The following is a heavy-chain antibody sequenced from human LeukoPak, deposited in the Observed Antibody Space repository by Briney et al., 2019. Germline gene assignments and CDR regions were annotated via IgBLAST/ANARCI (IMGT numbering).Heavy chain of an antibody. D-gene: IGHD5-12*01. CDR1: GYTFTDYY. CDR3: ASGLQTLSGYDLYYFDY. CDR2: INPNSGGT. Sequence: ASVKVSFKASGYTFTDYYIHWVRQAPGQGLDWMGWINPNSGGTNYAQKFQGTVTMTRDTSISTAYMELTRLRSDDTAVYYCASGLQTLSGYDLYYFDYWGQGTLVTVSS. V-gene: IGHV1-2*02. J-gene: IGHJ4*02.